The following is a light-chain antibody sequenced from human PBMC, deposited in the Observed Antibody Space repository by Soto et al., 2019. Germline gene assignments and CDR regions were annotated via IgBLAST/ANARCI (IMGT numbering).Light chain of an antibody. CDR3: QQYNVWPPVRT. J-gene: IGKJ1*01. CDR2: GAS. V-gene: IGKV3-15*01. CDR1: LTVSRN. Sequence: EIVMTQSPATLSVSPGEGATLSCRASLTVSRNVAWYQQKPGQAPRLLIYGASTRPTGVPARFSGSGSGTEFTLTIRSLQSDDFAVYFCQQYNVWPPVRTFGQGTKVEIK.